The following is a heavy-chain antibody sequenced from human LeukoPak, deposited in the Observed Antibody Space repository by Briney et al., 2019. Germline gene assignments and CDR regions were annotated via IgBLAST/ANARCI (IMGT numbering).Heavy chain of an antibody. V-gene: IGHV3-15*01. D-gene: IGHD3-22*01. CDR2: IKSKTDGWTT. CDR3: TTGGVIVVVITPDDAFDI. J-gene: IGHJ3*02. Sequence: GGSLRLSCAASGFTFSNAWMSWVRQAPGKGLEWVGRIKSKTDGWTTDYAAPVKGRFTISRDDSKNTLYLQMNSLKTEDTAVYYCTTGGVIVVVITPDDAFDIWGQGTMVTVSS. CDR1: GFTFSNAW.